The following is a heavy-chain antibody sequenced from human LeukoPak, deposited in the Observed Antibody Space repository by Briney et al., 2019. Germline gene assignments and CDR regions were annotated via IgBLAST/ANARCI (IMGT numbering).Heavy chain of an antibody. CDR3: AKDMSYYYDSSGYSGDAFDI. CDR1: GFTFSSYA. Sequence: GGSLRLSCAASGFTFSSYAMSWVRQAPGKGLEWVSAISGSGSSTYYADSVKGRFTISRDNSKNTLYLQMNSLRAEDTAVYYCAKDMSYYYDSSGYSGDAFDIWGQGTMVTVSS. CDR2: ISGSGSST. V-gene: IGHV3-23*01. J-gene: IGHJ3*02. D-gene: IGHD3-22*01.